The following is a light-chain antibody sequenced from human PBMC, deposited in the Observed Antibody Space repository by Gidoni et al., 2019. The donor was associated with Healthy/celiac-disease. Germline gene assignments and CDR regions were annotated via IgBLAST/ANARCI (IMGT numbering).Light chain of an antibody. V-gene: IGKV1-39*01. CDR3: QQSYSTPGYT. CDR2: AAS. CDR1: QSISSY. J-gene: IGKJ2*01. Sequence: DIQMTPSPSSLSASVGDRVTITCRASQSISSYLNWYQQKPGKAPKLLIYAASSLQSGVPSRFSGSGSGTDCTLTISSLQPEDFATYYCQQSYSTPGYTFGQGTKLEIK.